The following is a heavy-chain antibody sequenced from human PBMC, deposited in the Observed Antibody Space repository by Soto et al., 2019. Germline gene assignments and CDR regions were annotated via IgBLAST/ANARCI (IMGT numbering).Heavy chain of an antibody. J-gene: IGHJ4*02. V-gene: IGHV1-18*04. CDR2: INGDNGNT. D-gene: IGHD4-17*01. CDR1: GYSFSNNG. CDR3: ARDLGYGDYGTDF. Sequence: QVQRVQSGAEVKKPGASVKVSCQASGYSFSNNGISWVRQAPGQGFEWMGWINGDNGNTNYAQKFQGRVTMTTDTSTRTAYMELRSLRSDDTAVYYWARDLGYGDYGTDFWGQGTLVTVAS.